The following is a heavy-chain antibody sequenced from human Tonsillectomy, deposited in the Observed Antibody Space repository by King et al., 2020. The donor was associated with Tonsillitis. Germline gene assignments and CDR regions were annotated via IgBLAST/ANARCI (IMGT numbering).Heavy chain of an antibody. CDR2: ISDSGGRT. CDR1: GFIFSSYA. J-gene: IGHJ6*03. CDR3: AKAVMRVGYSNDNYYYMDV. Sequence: VQLVESGGGLVQPGGSLRLSCAASGFIFSSYAMSWVRQAPGKGLEWVSTISDSGGRTYYADSGKGRFTISRDNSKNTLSLQMNSLRAEDTAIYYCAKAVMRVGYSNDNYYYMDVWAKGTTVTVSS. D-gene: IGHD4-11*01. V-gene: IGHV3-23*04.